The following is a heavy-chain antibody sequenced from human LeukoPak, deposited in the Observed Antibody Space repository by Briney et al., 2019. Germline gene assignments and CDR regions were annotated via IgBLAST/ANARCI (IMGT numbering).Heavy chain of an antibody. Sequence: GESLKISWKSSGYRFTSYWNAWVPQIPGKGLEWMGIFYPGDSDTRYSPSFQGRVTISADKSISTAYLQWSSLKASDTAMYYCARCGMYSSSSAYAMDVWGQGTTVTVSS. CDR3: ARCGMYSSSSAYAMDV. CDR1: GYRFTSYW. CDR2: FYPGDSDT. D-gene: IGHD6-6*01. V-gene: IGHV5-51*01. J-gene: IGHJ6*02.